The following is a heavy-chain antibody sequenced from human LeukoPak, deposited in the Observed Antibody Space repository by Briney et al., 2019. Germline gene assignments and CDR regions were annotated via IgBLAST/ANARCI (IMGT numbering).Heavy chain of an antibody. CDR1: GYSISSGYY. D-gene: IGHD3-22*01. J-gene: IGHJ4*02. V-gene: IGHV4-38-2*02. Sequence: SETLSLTCTVSGYSISSGYYWGWIRQPPGKGLEWIGSIYHSGSTYYNPSLKSRVTISVDTSKNQFSLKLSSVTAADTAVYYCARLAATMIVVAPYYFDYWGQGTLVTVSS. CDR2: IYHSGST. CDR3: ARLAATMIVVAPYYFDY.